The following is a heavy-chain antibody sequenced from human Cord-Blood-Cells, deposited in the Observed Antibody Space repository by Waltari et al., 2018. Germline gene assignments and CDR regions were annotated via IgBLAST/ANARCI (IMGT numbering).Heavy chain of an antibody. CDR2: SIPIFGTA. D-gene: IGHD3-22*01. J-gene: IGHJ5*02. V-gene: IGHV1-69*01. Sequence: QVQLVQSGAEVKKPGSSVKVSCKASGGTFSSYAISWVRQAPGQGLEWMGGSIPIFGTANYAQKFQGRVTITADESTSTAYMELSSLRSEDTAVYYCARLYYYDSSGYYNWFDPWGQGTLVTVSS. CDR1: GGTFSSYA. CDR3: ARLYYYDSSGYYNWFDP.